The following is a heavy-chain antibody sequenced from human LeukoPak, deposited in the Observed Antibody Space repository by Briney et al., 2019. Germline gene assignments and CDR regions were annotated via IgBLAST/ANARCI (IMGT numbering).Heavy chain of an antibody. CDR3: ARDGGSSWAPLYYYYYYMDV. D-gene: IGHD6-13*01. Sequence: PGRSLRLSCAASGFTFSSYAMHWVRQAPGKGLEWVAVISYDGSNKYYADSVKGRFTISRDNSKNTLYLQMNSLRAEDTAVYYCARDGGSSWAPLYYYYYYMDVWGKGTTVTVSS. J-gene: IGHJ6*03. V-gene: IGHV3-30-3*01. CDR1: GFTFSSYA. CDR2: ISYDGSNK.